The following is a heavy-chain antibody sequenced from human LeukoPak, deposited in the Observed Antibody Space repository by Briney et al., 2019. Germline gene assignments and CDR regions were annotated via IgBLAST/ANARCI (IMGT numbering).Heavy chain of an antibody. D-gene: IGHD6-13*01. CDR2: INPSGGST. CDR1: GYTFTSYY. J-gene: IGHJ6*02. V-gene: IGHV1-46*01. CDR3: ARTGQQLGFYGMDV. Sequence: VASVKVSCKASGYTFTSYYMHWVRQAPGQGLEWMGIINPSGGSTSYAQKFQGRVTMTRDTSISTARMELSRLRSDDTAVYYCARTGQQLGFYGMDVWGQGTTVTVSS.